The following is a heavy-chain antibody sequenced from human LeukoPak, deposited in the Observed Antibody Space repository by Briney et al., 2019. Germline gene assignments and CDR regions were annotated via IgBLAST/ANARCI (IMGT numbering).Heavy chain of an antibody. Sequence: ASVKVSCKASGYTFTSYGISWVRQAPGQGLEWMGWISAYNGNTKYPQKLQGRVTMTTDTSTSTAYMELRSLRSDDTAMYYCARDHSVWGSYRYYDYWGQGTLVTVSS. J-gene: IGHJ4*02. D-gene: IGHD3-16*02. V-gene: IGHV1-18*01. CDR3: ARDHSVWGSYRYYDY. CDR1: GYTFTSYG. CDR2: ISAYNGNT.